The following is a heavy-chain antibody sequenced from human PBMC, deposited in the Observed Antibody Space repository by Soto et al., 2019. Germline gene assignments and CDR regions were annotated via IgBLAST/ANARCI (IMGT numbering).Heavy chain of an antibody. CDR1: GGTFSSYT. Sequence: QVQLVQSGAEVKKPGSSVKVSCKASGGTFSSYTISWVRQAPGQGLEWMGRIIPILGIANYSQKFQGRVTITADKSTSTGYMELSSLRSEDTAVYYCARREYGDSNDDYYYMDVWGKGTTVTVSS. V-gene: IGHV1-69*02. CDR2: IIPILGIA. D-gene: IGHD4-17*01. CDR3: ARREYGDSNDDYYYMDV. J-gene: IGHJ6*03.